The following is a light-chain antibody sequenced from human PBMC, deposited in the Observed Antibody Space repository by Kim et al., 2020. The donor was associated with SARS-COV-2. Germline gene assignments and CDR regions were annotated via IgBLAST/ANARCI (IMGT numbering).Light chain of an antibody. V-gene: IGKV1-5*03. Sequence: DIQMTQSPSTLSASVGDRVTITCRASQSISSWLAWYQQKPGKAPNLLIYKASSLESGVPSRFSGSVSGTEFTLTISSLQPADFATYYCQQYNSYPYTFGQGTKLEIK. CDR2: KAS. J-gene: IGKJ2*01. CDR1: QSISSW. CDR3: QQYNSYPYT.